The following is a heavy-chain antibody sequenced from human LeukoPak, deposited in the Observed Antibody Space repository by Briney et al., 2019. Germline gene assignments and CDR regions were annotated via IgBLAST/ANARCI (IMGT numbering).Heavy chain of an antibody. J-gene: IGHJ4*02. D-gene: IGHD1-26*01. Sequence: GGSLRLSCAAPGFTFSNYNMSWVRQAPGKGLEWVANIKQDGSEKYYVDSVKGRFTISRDNAKNSLYLQMNSLRAEDTAVYYCARALSTGATLDYWGQGTLVTVSS. CDR3: ARALSTGATLDY. CDR1: GFTFSNYN. V-gene: IGHV3-7*01. CDR2: IKQDGSEK.